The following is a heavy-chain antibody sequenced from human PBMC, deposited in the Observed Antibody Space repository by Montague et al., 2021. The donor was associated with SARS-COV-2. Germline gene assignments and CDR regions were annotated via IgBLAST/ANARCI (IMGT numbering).Heavy chain of an antibody. Sequence: SETLSLTCSVSGVSISSGSYYWSWVRQPPGKGLEWIGSIYYSGSTYYNPSLKSRVTISVDTSKNQFSLKLSSVTAADTAVYYCARQGSGSYYNWFDPWGQGTLVTVSS. CDR2: IYYSGST. J-gene: IGHJ5*02. CDR1: GVSISSGSYY. D-gene: IGHD1-26*01. CDR3: ARQGSGSYYNWFDP. V-gene: IGHV4-39*01.